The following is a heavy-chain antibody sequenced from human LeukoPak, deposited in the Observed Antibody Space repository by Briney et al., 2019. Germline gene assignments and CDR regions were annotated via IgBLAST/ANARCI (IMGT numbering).Heavy chain of an antibody. V-gene: IGHV3-23*01. CDR2: ISGSGGST. CDR1: GFTFSSYA. J-gene: IGHJ6*02. CDR3: AKRYCSGGSCYRRNYYGMDV. D-gene: IGHD2-15*01. Sequence: PGGSLRLSCAASGFTFSSYAMSWVRQAPGKGLKWVSAISGSGGSTYYADSVKGRFTISRDNSKNTLYLQMNSLRAEDTAVYYCAKRYCSGGSCYRRNYYGMDVWGQGTTVTVSS.